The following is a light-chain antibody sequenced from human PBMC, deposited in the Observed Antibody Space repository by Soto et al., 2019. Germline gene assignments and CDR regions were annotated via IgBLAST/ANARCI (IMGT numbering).Light chain of an antibody. J-gene: IGLJ2*01. V-gene: IGLV1-40*01. CDR1: SSNIGAGYG. Sequence: QSVLTQPASVSGAPGQRVTISCTGSSSNIGAGYGVRWYQQFPGTAPKLLIYDNNNRPSGVPDRFSGSRSGTSASLAITGLQAEDEADYYCQSYDSSLTVLFGGGTKLTVL. CDR3: QSYDSSLTVL. CDR2: DNN.